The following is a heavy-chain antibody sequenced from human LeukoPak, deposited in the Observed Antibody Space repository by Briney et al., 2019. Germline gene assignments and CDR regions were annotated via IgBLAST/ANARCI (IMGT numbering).Heavy chain of an antibody. CDR3: ARGTWTMIIAVAGTSDY. Sequence: PGGSLRLSCAASGFTFSSYSMNRVRQAPGKGLEWVSSISSSSSYIYYADSVKGRFTISRDNAKNSLYLQMNSLRAEDTAVYYCARGTWTMIIAVAGTSDYWGQGTLVTVSS. CDR2: ISSSSSYI. D-gene: IGHD6-19*01. CDR1: GFTFSSYS. J-gene: IGHJ4*02. V-gene: IGHV3-21*01.